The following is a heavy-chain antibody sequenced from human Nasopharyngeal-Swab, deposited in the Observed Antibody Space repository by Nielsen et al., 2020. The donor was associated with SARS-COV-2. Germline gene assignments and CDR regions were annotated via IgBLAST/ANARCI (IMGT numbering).Heavy chain of an antibody. Sequence: SLKISCAASGFTFDDYTIHWVRQAPGKGLEWVSGISWNSGSITYADSVKGRFTISRDNAKNFLYLQMNSLRAEDTALYYCAKGGRIAMIEDFWGQGTMVTVSS. CDR1: GFTFDDYT. D-gene: IGHD3-22*01. CDR3: AKGGRIAMIEDF. V-gene: IGHV3-9*01. J-gene: IGHJ3*01. CDR2: ISWNSGSI.